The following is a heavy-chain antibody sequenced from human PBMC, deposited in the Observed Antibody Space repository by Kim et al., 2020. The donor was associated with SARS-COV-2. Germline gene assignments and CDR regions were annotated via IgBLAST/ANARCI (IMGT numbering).Heavy chain of an antibody. V-gene: IGHV4-39*01. CDR2: AYYIGNT. D-gene: IGHD6-19*01. Sequence: SETLSLTCTVSGDSLSSSSYYWGWIRQPPGKGLEWIGTAYYIGNTYYNPSLKSRVTISVDTSKNQFSLKLGSVTAADTAVYYCARQQRYSSGWYVAFYYYYVGVWGKGNTV. CDR1: GDSLSSSSYY. J-gene: IGHJ6*03. CDR3: ARQQRYSSGWYVAFYYYYVGV.